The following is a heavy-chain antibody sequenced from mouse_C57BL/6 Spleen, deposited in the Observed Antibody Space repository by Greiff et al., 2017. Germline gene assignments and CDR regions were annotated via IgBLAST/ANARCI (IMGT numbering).Heavy chain of an antibody. V-gene: IGHV5-4*01. J-gene: IGHJ2*01. CDR1: GFTFSSYA. Sequence: DVQLQESGGGLVKPGGSLKLSCAASGFTFSSYAMSWVRQTPEKRLEWVATISDGGSYTYYPDNVKGRFTISRDNAKNNPYLQMSHLMSEDTAMYYCASEDDGSSAKDYWGQGTTLTVSS. D-gene: IGHD1-1*01. CDR2: ISDGGSYT. CDR3: ASEDDGSSAKDY.